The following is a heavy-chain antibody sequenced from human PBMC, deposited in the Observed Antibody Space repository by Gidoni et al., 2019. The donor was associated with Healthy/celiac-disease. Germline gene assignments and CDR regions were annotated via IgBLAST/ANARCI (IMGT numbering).Heavy chain of an antibody. CDR3: ARPRDYYDSSGYLIFDY. CDR1: GVTFRSYA. V-gene: IGHV1-69*01. Sequence: QVQLVQSGAELQKPGSSVKVSCKASGVTFRSYAISWLRQAPGPGLEWMGGIIPIFGTANDAQKFQGRVTITADESTSTAYMELSSLRSEDTAVYYCARPRDYYDSSGYLIFDYWGQGTLVPVSS. D-gene: IGHD3-22*01. J-gene: IGHJ4*02. CDR2: IIPIFGTA.